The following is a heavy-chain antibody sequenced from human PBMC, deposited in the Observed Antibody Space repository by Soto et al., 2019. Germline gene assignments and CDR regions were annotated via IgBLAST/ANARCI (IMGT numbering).Heavy chain of an antibody. D-gene: IGHD4-4*01. J-gene: IGHJ4*02. CDR1: GRIFSSYA. CDR2: IIPIFGTA. Sequence: SLKVFCKASGRIFSSYAISWVRQAPGQGLDWMGGIIPIFGTANYAQKFQGRVTITADESTSTAYMELSSLRSEDTAVYYCARGGTTTKDYSGSGYWGQATLEDVSS. CDR3: ARGGTTTKDYSGSGY. V-gene: IGHV1-69*13.